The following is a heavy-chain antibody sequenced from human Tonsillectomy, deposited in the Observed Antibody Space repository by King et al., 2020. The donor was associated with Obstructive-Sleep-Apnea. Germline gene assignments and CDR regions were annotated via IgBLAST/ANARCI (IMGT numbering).Heavy chain of an antibody. J-gene: IGHJ6*02. CDR2: IYLGDSDT. D-gene: IGHD2-8*01. Sequence: QLVQSGAEVKKPGESLKISCKGSGDKFSNYWIGWVRQMPGKGLEWMGIIYLGDSDTRYSPSFQGQVTISADKSISTAYLQWSSLKASDTAIYYCATTTPGYCVNGVCYIGHFYAMDVWGQGTTVTVSS. CDR3: ATTTPGYCVNGVCYIGHFYAMDV. V-gene: IGHV5-51*01. CDR1: GDKFSNYW.